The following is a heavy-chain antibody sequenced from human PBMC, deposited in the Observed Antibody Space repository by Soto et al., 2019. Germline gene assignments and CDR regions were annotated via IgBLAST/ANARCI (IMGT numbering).Heavy chain of an antibody. D-gene: IGHD5-18*01. CDR1: GGSISSYY. V-gene: IGHV4-59*01. CDR2: IYYSGST. Sequence: SETLSLTCTVSGGSISSYYWSWIRQPPGKGLEWIGYIYYSGSTNYNPSLKSRVTISVDTSKNQFSLKLSSVTAADTAVYYCARELGGYHYYFDYWGQGTLVTVSS. CDR3: ARELGGYHYYFDY. J-gene: IGHJ4*02.